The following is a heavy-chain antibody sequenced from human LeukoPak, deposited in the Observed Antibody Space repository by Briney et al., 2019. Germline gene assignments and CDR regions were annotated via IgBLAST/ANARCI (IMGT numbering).Heavy chain of an antibody. Sequence: GGSLRLSCAASGFTFSSYGMHWVRQAPGKGLEWVAVISYDGSNKYYADSVKGRFTISRDNSKNTLYLKMDSLRAEDTAVYYCARGTIFGVVIPDFYYYMDVWGKGTTVTVSS. CDR2: ISYDGSNK. V-gene: IGHV3-30*03. CDR1: GFTFSSYG. D-gene: IGHD3-3*01. CDR3: ARGTIFGVVIPDFYYYMDV. J-gene: IGHJ6*03.